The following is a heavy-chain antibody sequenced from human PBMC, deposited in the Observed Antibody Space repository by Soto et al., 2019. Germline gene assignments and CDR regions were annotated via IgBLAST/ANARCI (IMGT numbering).Heavy chain of an antibody. CDR1: GFTFSRYW. V-gene: IGHV3-74*03. CDR3: ANDPLWGQSDY. Sequence: EAQLVESGGGLVQPGGSLRLSCAVSGFTFSRYWMHWFRQDPGNGLAWVSSINTVGTTTQYAVSVRGRFTVSRDNAKNTVNLQMISLRSADTAVYYCANDPLWGQSDYWGQGTVVVVSS. CDR2: INTVGTTT. J-gene: IGHJ4*02. D-gene: IGHD3-16*01.